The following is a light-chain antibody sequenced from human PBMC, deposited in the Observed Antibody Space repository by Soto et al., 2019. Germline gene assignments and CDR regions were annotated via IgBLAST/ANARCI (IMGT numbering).Light chain of an antibody. CDR2: DGS. J-gene: IGLJ1*01. CDR3: SSYTSSSTLYV. V-gene: IGLV2-14*01. CDR1: SSDVGGYNY. Sequence: QSALTQPASVSGSPGQSITISCTGTSSDVGGYNYVSWYQQHPGKPPKLMIYDGSNRPSGVSNRFAGSKSGNTASLTISGLQAEDEADYYCSSYTSSSTLYVFGTGTKLTVL.